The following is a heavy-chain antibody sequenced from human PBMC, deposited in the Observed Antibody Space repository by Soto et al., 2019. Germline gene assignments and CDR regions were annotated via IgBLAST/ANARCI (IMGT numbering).Heavy chain of an antibody. CDR1: GGSFSGYY. V-gene: IGHV4-34*01. CDR3: VVTFGGVIDPRGAGRYFDY. CDR2: INHSGST. Sequence: SETLSLTCAVYGGSFSGYYWSWIRQPPGKGLEWIGEINHSGSTNYNPSLKSRVTISVDTSKNQFSLELSSLRSEDTAVYYCVVTFGGVIDPRGAGRYFDYWGQGTLVTVSS. D-gene: IGHD3-16*02. J-gene: IGHJ4*02.